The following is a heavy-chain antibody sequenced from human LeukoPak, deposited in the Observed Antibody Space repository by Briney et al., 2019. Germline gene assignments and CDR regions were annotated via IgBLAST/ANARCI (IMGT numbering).Heavy chain of an antibody. Sequence: GGSLRLSCAASGFTFSSYAMSWVRQAPGKGLEWVSAISGSGGSTYYADSVKGRFTISRDNSKNTLYLQMNGRRAEDTAVYYCAKKLLWFGEVIDYWGQGALVTVSS. CDR2: ISGSGGST. D-gene: IGHD3-10*01. V-gene: IGHV3-23*01. CDR3: AKKLLWFGEVIDY. J-gene: IGHJ4*02. CDR1: GFTFSSYA.